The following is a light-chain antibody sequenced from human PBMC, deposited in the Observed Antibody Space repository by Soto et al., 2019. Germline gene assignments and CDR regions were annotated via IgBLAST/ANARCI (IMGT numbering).Light chain of an antibody. CDR3: RTWGTGIVV. J-gene: IGLJ2*01. V-gene: IGLV4-69*01. CDR1: SGHSNYA. CDR2: LNSDGSH. Sequence: QSVLTQSPSASASLGASVKLTCTLSSGHSNYAIAWHQQQPEKGPRYLMKLNSDGSHSKGDGIPDRFSGSSSGAERYLTISSLQSEDEADYYCRTWGTGIVVFGGGTKLTVL.